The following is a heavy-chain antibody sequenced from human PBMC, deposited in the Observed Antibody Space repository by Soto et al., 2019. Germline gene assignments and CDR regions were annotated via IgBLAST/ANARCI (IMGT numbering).Heavy chain of an antibody. Sequence: EVQLVESGGGLVQPGGSLKLSCAVSGFTFSGSAMHWVRQASGKGLEWVGRIRSKSNSYATAYAASVKGRFTISRDDSRSTGYVQMNSVKTEDAAVYYCTRGYGDCVRDYWGQGTLVTVSS. D-gene: IGHD4-17*01. CDR1: GFTFSGSA. J-gene: IGHJ4*02. CDR2: IRSKSNSYAT. V-gene: IGHV3-73*01. CDR3: TRGYGDCVRDY.